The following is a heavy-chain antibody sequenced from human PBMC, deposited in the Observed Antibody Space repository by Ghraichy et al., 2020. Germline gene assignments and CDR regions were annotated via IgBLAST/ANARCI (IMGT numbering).Heavy chain of an antibody. D-gene: IGHD1-26*01. CDR2: IWNDGGNK. CDR3: AREAGRYVGYSPY. J-gene: IGHJ1*01. Sequence: SLNISCAASGFSFSDYGMHWVRQAPGKGLEWVAVIWNDGGNKYYGDSVKGRFTISRDNSNNTLYLQMNSLRAEDTAVYYCAREAGRYVGYSPYWGQGTVVTVSS. CDR1: GFSFSDYG. V-gene: IGHV3-33*01.